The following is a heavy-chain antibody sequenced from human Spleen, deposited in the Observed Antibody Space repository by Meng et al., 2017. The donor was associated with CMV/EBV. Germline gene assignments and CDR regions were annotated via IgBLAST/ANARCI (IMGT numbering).Heavy chain of an antibody. CDR2: ISSSSSYT. V-gene: IGHV3-21*04. CDR1: YS. J-gene: IGHJ3*02. CDR3: ARDRLAITMVRGVMGPDAFDI. D-gene: IGHD3-10*01. Sequence: YSMNWVRQAPGKGLEWVSSISSSSSYTYYADSVKGRFTISRDNAKNSLYLQMNSLRAEDTAVYYCARDRLAITMVRGVMGPDAFDIWGQGTMVTVSS.